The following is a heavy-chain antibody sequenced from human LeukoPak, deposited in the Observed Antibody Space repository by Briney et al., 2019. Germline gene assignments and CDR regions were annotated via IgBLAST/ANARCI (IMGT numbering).Heavy chain of an antibody. Sequence: SGGSLRLSRAASAFTFSDYAMTWVRQAPGKGLEWVSAITGSGGTTYYADSVKGRFTISRDNSKNTLYLQMNSLRAEDTALYYCARGSYSYGYFGSYWGQGTLVTVSS. V-gene: IGHV3-23*01. J-gene: IGHJ4*02. D-gene: IGHD5-18*01. CDR3: ARGSYSYGYFGSY. CDR1: AFTFSDYA. CDR2: ITGSGGTT.